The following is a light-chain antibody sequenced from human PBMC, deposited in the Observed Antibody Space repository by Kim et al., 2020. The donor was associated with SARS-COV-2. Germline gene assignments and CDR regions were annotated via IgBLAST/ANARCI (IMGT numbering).Light chain of an antibody. CDR3: QSYDSSLSGSV. CDR2: GNS. CDR1: SSNIGAVYD. Sequence: QRCTIAGTGISSNIGAVYDVHWYQQLPGTAPKLLIYGNSNRPSGVPDRFSGSKSGTSASLAITGLQAEDEADYYCQSYDSSLSGSVFGGGTQLTVL. V-gene: IGLV1-40*01. J-gene: IGLJ3*02.